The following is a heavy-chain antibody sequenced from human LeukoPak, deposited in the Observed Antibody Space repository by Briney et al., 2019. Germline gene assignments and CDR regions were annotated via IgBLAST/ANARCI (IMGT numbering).Heavy chain of an antibody. CDR2: VSASGAST. CDR1: GFSFSNYG. CDR3: ARQHTAWYVDY. D-gene: IGHD1-1*01. J-gene: IGHJ4*02. V-gene: IGHV3-23*01. Sequence: GGSLRHSSVDSGFSFSNYGMSWVRQAPGKGLEWVSGVSASGASTYSEDSVKGRFIISRDNSKNTVFLQMNSLRAEDTAVYYCARQHTAWYVDYWGQGILVTVP.